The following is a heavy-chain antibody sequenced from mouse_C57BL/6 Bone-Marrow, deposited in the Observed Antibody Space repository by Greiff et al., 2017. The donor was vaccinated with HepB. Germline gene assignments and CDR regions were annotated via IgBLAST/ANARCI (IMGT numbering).Heavy chain of an antibody. J-gene: IGHJ4*01. Sequence: VQLQQSGAELARPGASVKLSCKASGYTFTSYGISWVKQRTGQGLEWIGEIYPRSGNTSYNEKFKGKATLTADKSSSTAYMELRSLTSEDSAVYFCARKGDYYLSYYAMDYWGQGTSVTVSS. V-gene: IGHV1-81*01. D-gene: IGHD1-1*01. CDR1: GYTFTSYG. CDR2: IYPRSGNT. CDR3: ARKGDYYLSYYAMDY.